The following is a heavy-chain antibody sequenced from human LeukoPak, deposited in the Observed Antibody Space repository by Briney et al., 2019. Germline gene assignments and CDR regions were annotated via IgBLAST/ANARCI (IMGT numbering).Heavy chain of an antibody. CDR2: IYYSGST. J-gene: IGHJ4*02. CDR3: ARGNYYDSSGFDY. Sequence: SETLSLTCTVSGGSISSSSYYWGWIRQPPGKGLEWIGSIYYSGSTYYNPSLKSRVTISVDTSKNQFSLKLSSVTAADTAVYYCARGNYYDSSGFDYWGQETLVTVSS. V-gene: IGHV4-39*01. CDR1: GGSISSSSYY. D-gene: IGHD3-22*01.